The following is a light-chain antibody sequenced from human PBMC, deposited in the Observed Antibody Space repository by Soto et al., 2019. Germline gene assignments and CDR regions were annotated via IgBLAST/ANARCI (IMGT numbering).Light chain of an antibody. V-gene: IGKV3-20*01. CDR3: QQYGSSPRK. CDR1: QSVSSSY. Sequence: EIVLTQSPGTLSLSPGERATLSCRASQSVSSSYLAWYQQKPGQAPRLLIYGASSRATGIPDRFSGSGSGTDLTLTISRLEPEDFAVYYCQQYGSSPRKFGQGTKVDI. CDR2: GAS. J-gene: IGKJ1*01.